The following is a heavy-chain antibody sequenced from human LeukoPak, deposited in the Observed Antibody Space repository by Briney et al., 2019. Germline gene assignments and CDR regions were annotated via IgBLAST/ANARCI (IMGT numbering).Heavy chain of an antibody. CDR3: ARGPEYYYDSILRYYYYYMGV. CDR2: IYYSGST. Sequence: PSETLSLTCTVSGGSISSSSYYWGWIRQPPGKGLEWIGSIYYSGSTYYNPSLKSRVTISVDTSKNQFSLKLSSVTAADTAVYYCARGPEYYYDSILRYYYYYMGVWGKGTTVTISS. CDR1: GGSISSSSYY. J-gene: IGHJ6*03. D-gene: IGHD3-22*01. V-gene: IGHV4-39*07.